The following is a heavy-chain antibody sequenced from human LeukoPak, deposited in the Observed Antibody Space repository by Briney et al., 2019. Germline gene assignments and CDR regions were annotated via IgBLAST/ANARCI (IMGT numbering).Heavy chain of an antibody. J-gene: IGHJ4*02. CDR3: ARGVGGIDY. CDR1: GFTFDDYA. Sequence: GGSLRLSCAASGFTFDDYAMHWVRQAPGKGLEWVSGISWNSGSIGYVDSVKGRFTISRDNAKNSLYLQMNRLRVEDTGLYYCARGVGGIDYWGQGTLVTVSS. CDR2: ISWNSGSI. V-gene: IGHV3-9*01. D-gene: IGHD1-26*01.